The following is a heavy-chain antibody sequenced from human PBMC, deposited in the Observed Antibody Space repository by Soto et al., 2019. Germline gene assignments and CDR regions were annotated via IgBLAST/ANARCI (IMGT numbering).Heavy chain of an antibody. CDR2: IYHSGST. Sequence: SETLSLTCAVSGGSISSGGYSWTWIRQPPGKGLEWIGYIYHSGSTYYNPSLKSRVTISVDRSKNQFSLKLNSVTAADTAVYYCARSYPIVVEAAATIWFDPWGQGTLVTVSA. J-gene: IGHJ5*01. V-gene: IGHV4-30-2*01. CDR3: ARSYPIVVEAAATIWFDP. D-gene: IGHD2-2*01. CDR1: GGSISSGGYS.